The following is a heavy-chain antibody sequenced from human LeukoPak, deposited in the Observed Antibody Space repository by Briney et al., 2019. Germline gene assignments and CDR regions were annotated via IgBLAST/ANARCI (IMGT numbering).Heavy chain of an antibody. CDR2: ISNSGTTV. D-gene: IGHD5-18*01. V-gene: IGHV3-48*03. CDR1: GLTFSNYD. Sequence: GGSLRLSCAASGLTFSNYDMNWVRQAPGKGLEWVSFISNSGTTVYHADSVKGRFTISRDNAKNSVSLQLDSLRAEDTAIYYCAKGDGYSSPWYFDLWGQGTLVTVSS. J-gene: IGHJ4*02. CDR3: AKGDGYSSPWYFDL.